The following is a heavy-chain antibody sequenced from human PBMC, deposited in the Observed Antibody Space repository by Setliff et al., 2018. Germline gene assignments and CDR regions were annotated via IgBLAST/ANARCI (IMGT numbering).Heavy chain of an antibody. Sequence: PGGSLRLSCAASGFSLSNYSMNWVRQTPGKGLEWVSSISSSSTFIYYADSVKGRFTISRDNAKNSLFLQMISLRAEDTAVYYCARGDLVTRPTNNDAFDIWGQGTMVTVSS. V-gene: IGHV3-21*01. D-gene: IGHD2-15*01. CDR3: ARGDLVTRPTNNDAFDI. CDR1: GFSLSNYS. CDR2: ISSSSTFI. J-gene: IGHJ3*02.